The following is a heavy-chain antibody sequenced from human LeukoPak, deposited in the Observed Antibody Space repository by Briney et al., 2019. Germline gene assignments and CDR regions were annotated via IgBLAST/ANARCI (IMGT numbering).Heavy chain of an antibody. J-gene: IGHJ4*02. Sequence: GGSLRLSCAASGFTFSSYAMSWVRQAPGKGLEWVSAISGSGGSTYYADSVKGRFTISRDNSKNTLYLQMNSLRAEDTAVYYCAKDPDYGDYPAGFYYDYWGQGTLVTVSS. CDR3: AKDPDYGDYPAGFYYDY. CDR2: ISGSGGST. D-gene: IGHD4-17*01. CDR1: GFTFSSYA. V-gene: IGHV3-23*01.